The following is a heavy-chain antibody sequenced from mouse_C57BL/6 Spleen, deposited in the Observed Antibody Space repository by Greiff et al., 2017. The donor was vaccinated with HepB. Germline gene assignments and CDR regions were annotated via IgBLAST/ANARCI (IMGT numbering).Heavy chain of an antibody. CDR2: INPNNGGT. CDR1: GYTFTDYY. CDR3: ARLLRFDY. D-gene: IGHD1-1*01. Sequence: EVQLQQSGPELVKPGASVKISCKASGYTFTDYYMNWVKQSHGKSLEWIGDINPNNGGTSYNQKFKGKATLTVDKSSSTAYMELRSLTSEDSAVYYCARLLRFDYGGQGTTLTVSS. V-gene: IGHV1-26*01. J-gene: IGHJ2*01.